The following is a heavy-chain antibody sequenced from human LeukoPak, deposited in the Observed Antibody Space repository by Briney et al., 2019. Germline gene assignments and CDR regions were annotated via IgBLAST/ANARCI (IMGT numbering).Heavy chain of an antibody. CDR1: GFTFSSYS. D-gene: IGHD3-22*01. CDR2: ISSSSSTI. Sequence: PGGSLRHSCAASGFTFSSYSMNWVRQAPGKGLEWVSYISSSSSTIYYADSVKGRFTISRDNAKNSLYLQMNSLRAEDTAVYYCARPSTYYYDSSGYYEYWGQGTLVTVSS. J-gene: IGHJ4*02. V-gene: IGHV3-48*04. CDR3: ARPSTYYYDSSGYYEY.